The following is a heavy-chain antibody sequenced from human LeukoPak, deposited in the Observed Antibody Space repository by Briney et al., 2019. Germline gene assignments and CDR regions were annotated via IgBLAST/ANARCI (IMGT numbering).Heavy chain of an antibody. V-gene: IGHV5-51*01. CDR2: IYPGDSDT. CDR1: GYSFTSYW. Sequence: GESLKISCKGSGYSFTSYWIGWVRQMPGKGLEWMGIIYPGDSDTGYSPSFQGQVTISADKSISTAYLQWSSLKASDTAVYYCARIPRIAAANYDYWGQGTLVTVSS. D-gene: IGHD6-13*01. J-gene: IGHJ4*02. CDR3: ARIPRIAAANYDY.